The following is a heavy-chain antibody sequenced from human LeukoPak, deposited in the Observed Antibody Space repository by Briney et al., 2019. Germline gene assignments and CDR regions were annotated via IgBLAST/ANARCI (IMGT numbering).Heavy chain of an antibody. D-gene: IGHD2-8*01. CDR2: IYPGDSDT. CDR1: GYSFTSYW. V-gene: IGHV5-51*01. J-gene: IGHJ5*02. CDR3: ARQTRARYCTNGVCYVSWFDP. Sequence: GESLKISCKGSGYSFTSYWIGWVRQMPGKGLEGMGIIYPGDSDTRYSPSFQGQVTISADKSISTAYLQWSSLNASDTAMYYCARQTRARYCTNGVCYVSWFDPWGQGTLVTVSS.